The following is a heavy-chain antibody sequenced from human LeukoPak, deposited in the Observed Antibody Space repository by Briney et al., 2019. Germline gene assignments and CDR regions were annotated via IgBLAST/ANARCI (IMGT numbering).Heavy chain of an antibody. CDR2: ISSNGGST. J-gene: IGHJ3*02. Sequence: GGSLRLSCSASGFTFSSYAMHWVRQAPGKGLEYVSAISSNGGSTYYADSVKGRFTISRDNYKNTLNLQMSSLRAGDTAVYYCVVSYLYAFDIWGQGTMVTVSS. V-gene: IGHV3-64D*09. CDR1: GFTFSSYA. CDR3: VVSYLYAFDI. D-gene: IGHD5-18*01.